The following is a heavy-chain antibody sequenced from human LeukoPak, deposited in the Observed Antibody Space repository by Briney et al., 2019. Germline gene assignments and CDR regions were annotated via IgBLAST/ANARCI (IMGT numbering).Heavy chain of an antibody. Sequence: SQTLSLTCIVSGGSIISGDYYWSWIRQPPGKGLEWIGHIYHNGDTYYNPSLKSRVSISVDTSKNQFSLKLSSVTAADTAVYYCARAGVVPAAINRAFDIWGQGSVVTVSS. CDR3: ARAGVVPAAINRAFDI. CDR1: GGSIISGDYY. J-gene: IGHJ3*02. D-gene: IGHD2-2*02. V-gene: IGHV4-30-4*08. CDR2: IYHNGDT.